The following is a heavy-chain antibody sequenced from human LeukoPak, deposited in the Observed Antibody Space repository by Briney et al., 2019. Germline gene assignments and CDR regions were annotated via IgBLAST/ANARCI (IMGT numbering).Heavy chain of an antibody. D-gene: IGHD2-15*01. Sequence: PGRSLRLSCAASGFTFSSYGMHWVRQAPGKGLEWVAVISYEGGNKFYPDSVKGRFTISRDNSMNTLYLQMNSLRPEDTAVYYCAKDHCSDASCYSDYWGQGTLVTVSS. V-gene: IGHV3-30*18. CDR2: ISYEGGNK. CDR1: GFTFSSYG. J-gene: IGHJ4*02. CDR3: AKDHCSDASCYSDY.